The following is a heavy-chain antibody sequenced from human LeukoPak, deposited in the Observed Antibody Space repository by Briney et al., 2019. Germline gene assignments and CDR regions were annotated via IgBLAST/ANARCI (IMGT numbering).Heavy chain of an antibody. V-gene: IGHV4-59*08. J-gene: IGHJ6*02. CDR3: ARHVGLRYCSSTSCYQPLYYGMDV. Sequence: SETLSLTCTVSGGSISSYYWSWIRQPPGKGLEWIGYIYYSGSTNYNPSLKSRVTISVDTSKNQFSLKLSSVTAADTAVYYCARHVGLRYCSSTSCYQPLYYGMDVWGQGTTVTVSS. D-gene: IGHD2-2*01. CDR1: GGSISSYY. CDR2: IYYSGST.